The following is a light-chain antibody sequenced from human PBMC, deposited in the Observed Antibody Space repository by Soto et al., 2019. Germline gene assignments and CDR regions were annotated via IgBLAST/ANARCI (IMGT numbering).Light chain of an antibody. V-gene: IGKV3-20*01. J-gene: IGKJ4*01. CDR1: QSVTSNY. CDR3: QQYHIWLT. CDR2: GAS. Sequence: EIVLTQSPGTLSLSPGERATLSCRASQSVTSNYLAWYQQRPGQAPRLLIYGASIRATGIPDTFSGGGSGTDFTLTISRLEPEDFAVYYCQQYHIWLTVGGGTKVDIK.